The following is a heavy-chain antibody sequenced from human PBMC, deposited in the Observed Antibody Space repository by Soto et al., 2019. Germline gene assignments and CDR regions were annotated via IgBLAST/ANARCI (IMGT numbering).Heavy chain of an antibody. CDR3: GRVGPPGHDAFYF. J-gene: IGHJ3*01. Sequence: GGSLRLSCAASGFTFSDHYMDWVRQAPRKGLEWVGRTRKKGNSYTTEYAASVKGRFTVSRDDSKNSLYLQMNSLKAEDTAVYFCGRVGPPGHDAFYFWGKGTKVTVSS. V-gene: IGHV3-72*01. D-gene: IGHD3-10*01. CDR2: TRKKGNSYTT. CDR1: GFTFSDHY.